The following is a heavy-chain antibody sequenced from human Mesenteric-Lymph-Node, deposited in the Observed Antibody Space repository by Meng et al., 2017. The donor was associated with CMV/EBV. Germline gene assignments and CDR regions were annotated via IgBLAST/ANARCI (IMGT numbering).Heavy chain of an antibody. CDR2: ISSSGDRT. CDR1: GFTFSSYT. CDR3: TNGVGQWLDWFAP. J-gene: IGHJ5*02. V-gene: IGHV3-48*02. D-gene: IGHD6-19*01. Sequence: GESLKISCVASGFTFSSYTMNWVRQAPRKGLEWLSYISSSGDRTYYAESVKGRFIVSRDNAKNILYLQMDSLRDEDTGVYYCTNGVGQWLDWFAPWGQGTLVTVSS.